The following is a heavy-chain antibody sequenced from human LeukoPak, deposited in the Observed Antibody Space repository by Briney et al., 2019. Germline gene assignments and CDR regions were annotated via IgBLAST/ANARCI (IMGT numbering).Heavy chain of an antibody. CDR3: ATDRGWRTSGYYLYYFEY. CDR1: GFIFTNYF. V-gene: IGHV3-7*01. J-gene: IGHJ4*02. Sequence: GGSLRLSCAASGFIFTNYFMSWVRQAPGKGLEWVASIKHDGSEKYYVDSVRGRFTISRDNTMNSLYLQMSSLRAEDTAVYYCATDRGWRTSGYYLYYFEYWDQGTLVTVSS. CDR2: IKHDGSEK. D-gene: IGHD3-3*01.